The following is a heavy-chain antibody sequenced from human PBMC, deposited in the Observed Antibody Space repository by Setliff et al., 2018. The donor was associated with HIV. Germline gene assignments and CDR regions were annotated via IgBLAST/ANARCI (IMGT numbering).Heavy chain of an antibody. Sequence: ASVKVSCKASGYTFTDYYIHWVRQAPGQGLEWMGRINPNNGGTNYAQKFQGRVTMTRDTSISTAYMELSRLRYDDTAVYYCARDGYYDSSGYSAFDIWGQGTMVTVSS. D-gene: IGHD3-22*01. J-gene: IGHJ3*02. CDR3: ARDGYYDSSGYSAFDI. CDR1: GYTFTDYY. CDR2: INPNNGGT. V-gene: IGHV1-2*06.